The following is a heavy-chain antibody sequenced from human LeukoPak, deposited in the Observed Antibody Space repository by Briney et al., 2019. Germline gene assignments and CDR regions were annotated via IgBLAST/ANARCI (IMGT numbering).Heavy chain of an antibody. CDR1: GGSISSYY. Sequence: ASETLSLTCTVSGGSISSYYWSWIRQPPGKGLEWIGYIYYSGSTNYNPSLKSRVTISVDTSKNQFSLKLGSVTAADTAVYYCARVGGYSYGPSNYYFDYWGQGTLVTVSS. V-gene: IGHV4-59*01. CDR2: IYYSGST. D-gene: IGHD5-18*01. J-gene: IGHJ4*02. CDR3: ARVGGYSYGPSNYYFDY.